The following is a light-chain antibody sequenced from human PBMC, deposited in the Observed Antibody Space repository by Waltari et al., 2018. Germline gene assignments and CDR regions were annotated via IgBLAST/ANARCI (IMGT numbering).Light chain of an antibody. J-gene: IGKJ1*01. CDR3: QHYVRLPVT. CDR1: PSVGRS. CDR2: GAS. V-gene: IGKV3-20*01. Sequence: EIVLTQSPGTMSLSPGERAPLSCRASPSVGRSLAWYQQKPGQAPRLLIYGASSRATGVPDRFSGSGSGTDFSLTISRLEPEDFAVYYCQHYVRLPVTFGQGTRVEIK.